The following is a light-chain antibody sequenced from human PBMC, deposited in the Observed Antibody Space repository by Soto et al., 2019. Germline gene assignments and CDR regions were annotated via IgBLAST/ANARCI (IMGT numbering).Light chain of an antibody. J-gene: IGKJ4*01. CDR2: DAS. Sequence: EFVLTQSPVTLSLSPGETATLSCRASESIGTFLAWYQQKPGQAPRLLIYDASTRATGTPARFSGSGSGTDFTLTINDLEPEDSAVYYCQRRHSWPAFGGGTKV. CDR3: QRRHSWPA. CDR1: ESIGTF. V-gene: IGKV3-11*01.